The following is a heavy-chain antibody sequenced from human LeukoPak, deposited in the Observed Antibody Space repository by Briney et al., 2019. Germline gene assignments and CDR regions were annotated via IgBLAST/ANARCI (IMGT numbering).Heavy chain of an antibody. J-gene: IGHJ3*02. D-gene: IGHD1-26*01. V-gene: IGHV3-30*18. CDR1: GGSFSEYD. CDR3: AKALYSGSYFCAFDI. CDR2: ISYDGSNR. Sequence: PSETLSLTCAVYGGSFSEYDWSWIRQPPGKGLEWVAVISYDGSNRYYADSVKGRFTISRDNSKNTLYLQMNSLRAEDTAVYYCAKALYSGSYFCAFDIWGQGTMVTVSS.